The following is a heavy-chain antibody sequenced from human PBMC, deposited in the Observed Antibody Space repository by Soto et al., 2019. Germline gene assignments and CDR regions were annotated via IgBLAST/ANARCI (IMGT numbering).Heavy chain of an antibody. J-gene: IGHJ4*02. V-gene: IGHV3-53*01. CDR1: GFIVSRSH. CDR2: IYNHGQI. Sequence: EVQLVESGGGLTQPGGSLRLSCVVSGFIVSRSHMMWARQAPGKGLEGVSVIYNHGQINYVDPVKGRFTIARDNSKNTIYLQMNSLQVEDTAVYYCVRVTGAERHWGQGALVTVSS. D-gene: IGHD7-27*01. CDR3: VRVTGAERH.